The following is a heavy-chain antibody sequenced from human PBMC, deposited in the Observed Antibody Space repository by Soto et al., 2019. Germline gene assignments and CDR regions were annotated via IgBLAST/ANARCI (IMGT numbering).Heavy chain of an antibody. Sequence: QVHLVQSGAEVKKPGASVKVSCKGSGYTFTTYGITWVRQAPGQGLEWMGWISAHNGNTNYAQKLQGRVTLTRDTATSTAYMELRSLRSDDTAVYYCARGRYGDYWGQGALVTVSS. J-gene: IGHJ4*02. D-gene: IGHD1-1*01. CDR2: ISAHNGNT. CDR3: ARGRYGDY. V-gene: IGHV1-18*01. CDR1: GYTFTTYG.